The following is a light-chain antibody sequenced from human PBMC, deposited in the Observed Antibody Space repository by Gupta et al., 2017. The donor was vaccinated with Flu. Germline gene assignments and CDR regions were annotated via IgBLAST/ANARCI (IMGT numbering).Light chain of an antibody. CDR3: QKRSSWPPYT. V-gene: IGKV3-11*01. CDR2: EAS. CDR1: QIVSTY. J-gene: IGKJ2*01. Sequence: EIELTQSPATLSLSPGERATLSCRASQIVSTYLAWSQTKPGQAPRHLIYEASNGATGIQARFSGSGCEKNFTLSVCGRELEDFAVYYCQKRSSWPPYTVGHRTTLEIK.